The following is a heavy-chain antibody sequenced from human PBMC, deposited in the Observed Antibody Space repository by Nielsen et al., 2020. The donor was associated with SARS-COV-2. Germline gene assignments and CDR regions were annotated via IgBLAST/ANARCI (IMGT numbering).Heavy chain of an antibody. Sequence: GSLRLSCAASGFTFSDHYMDWVRQAPGKGLEWVGEINHSGSTNYNPSPKSRVTISVDASKNQFSLKLSSVTAADTAVYYCARGGHRELYVPYYYGMDVWGQGTTVTVSS. J-gene: IGHJ6*02. CDR2: INHSGST. V-gene: IGHV4-34*01. CDR3: ARGGHRELYVPYYYGMDV. D-gene: IGHD1-26*01. CDR1: GFTFSDHY.